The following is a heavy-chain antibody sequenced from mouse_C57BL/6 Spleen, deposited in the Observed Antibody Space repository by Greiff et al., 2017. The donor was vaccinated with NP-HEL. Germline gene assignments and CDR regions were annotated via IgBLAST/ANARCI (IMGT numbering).Heavy chain of an antibody. J-gene: IGHJ3*01. D-gene: IGHD1-1*01. Sequence: LEESGAELMKPGASVKLSCKATGYTFTGYWIEWVKQRPGHGLEWIGEILPGSGSTNYNEKFKGKATFTADTSANTAYMQLSSLTTEDSSIYYCARRGYYYGSSPFAYWGQGTLVTVSA. CDR2: ILPGSGST. CDR1: GYTFTGYW. CDR3: ARRGYYYGSSPFAY. V-gene: IGHV1-9*01.